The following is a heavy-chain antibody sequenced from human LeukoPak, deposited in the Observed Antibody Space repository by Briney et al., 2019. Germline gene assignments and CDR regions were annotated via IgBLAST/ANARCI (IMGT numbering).Heavy chain of an antibody. J-gene: IGHJ4*02. CDR3: AKDVAPDSNYGGFDY. Sequence: GRSLRLSCAASGFTFDDYAMHWVRQAPGKGLEWASGISWNSGSIGYADSVKGRFTISRDNAKNSLYLQMNSLRAEDTALYYCAKDVAPDSNYGGFDYWGQGTLVTVSS. CDR2: ISWNSGSI. V-gene: IGHV3-9*01. CDR1: GFTFDDYA. D-gene: IGHD4-11*01.